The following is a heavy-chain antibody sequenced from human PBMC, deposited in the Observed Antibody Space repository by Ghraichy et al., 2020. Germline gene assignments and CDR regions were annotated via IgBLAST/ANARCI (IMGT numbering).Heavy chain of an antibody. D-gene: IGHD3-3*01. CDR2: ISGSGGST. CDR3: AKVSSITIFGVVIERHFDY. Sequence: GSLRLSCAASGFTFSSYAMSWVRQAPGKGLEWVSAISGSGGSTYYADSVKGRFTISRDNSKNTLYLQMNSLRAEDTAVYYCAKVSSITIFGVVIERHFDYWGQGTLVTVSS. CDR1: GFTFSSYA. V-gene: IGHV3-23*01. J-gene: IGHJ4*02.